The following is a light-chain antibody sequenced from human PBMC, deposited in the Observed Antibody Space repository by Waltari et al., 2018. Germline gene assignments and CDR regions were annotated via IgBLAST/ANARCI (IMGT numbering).Light chain of an antibody. CDR3: HSRDASGVAGS. CDR1: SLRSYY. CDR2: YKN. V-gene: IGLV3-19*01. Sequence: SSELTQDPAVSVAMGQPVRITCQGDSLRSYYASWYQQRPGQAPILVIYYKNNPPSGVPDRCSCSSSHNTGSLTITGAEAEEEASYYCHSRDASGVAGSFGGGTKLTVL. J-gene: IGLJ2*01.